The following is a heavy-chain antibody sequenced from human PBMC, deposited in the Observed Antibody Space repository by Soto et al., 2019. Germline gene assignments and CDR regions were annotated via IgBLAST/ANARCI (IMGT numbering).Heavy chain of an antibody. D-gene: IGHD3-10*01. CDR1: GYSFSSFG. CDR2: ISFYNGKT. V-gene: IGHV1-18*01. Sequence: ASVKVSCKTSGYSFSSFGISWLRRAPGQGPEWMGWISFYNGKTNFAQKFQDRITLTTDTSTTTAYMELRSLRSEDTAVYYCATDPVTIQTDAFDIWGQGTMVTVSS. J-gene: IGHJ3*02. CDR3: ATDPVTIQTDAFDI.